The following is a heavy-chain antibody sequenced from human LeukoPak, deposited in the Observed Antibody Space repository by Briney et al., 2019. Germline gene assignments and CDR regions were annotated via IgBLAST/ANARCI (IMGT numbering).Heavy chain of an antibody. CDR2: MNPNSGNT. V-gene: IGHV1-8*01. J-gene: IGHJ4*02. Sequence: ASVKVPCKASGYTFTSYDINWVRQATGQGLEWMGWMNPNSGNTGYAQKFQGRVTMTRNTSISTAYMELSSLRSEDTAVYYCARGSLPPKAGREYYFDYWGQGTLVTVSS. CDR3: ARGSLPPKAGREYYFDY. D-gene: IGHD6-19*01. CDR1: GYTFTSYD.